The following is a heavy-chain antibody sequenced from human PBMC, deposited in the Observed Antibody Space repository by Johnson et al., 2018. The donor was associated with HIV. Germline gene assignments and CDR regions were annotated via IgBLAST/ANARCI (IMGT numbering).Heavy chain of an antibody. J-gene: IGHJ3*02. CDR2: ISWNSGII. Sequence: EVQLVESGGGLVQPGRSLRLSCAASGFTFDDYAMHWVRQAPGKGLEWVSGISWNSGIIGYADSVKGRFTITRDNAKNSLYLQMNSLRAEDTALYYCARDSVGARGAFDIWGQGTMVTVSS. D-gene: IGHD1-26*01. CDR1: GFTFDDYA. CDR3: ARDSVGARGAFDI. V-gene: IGHV3-9*01.